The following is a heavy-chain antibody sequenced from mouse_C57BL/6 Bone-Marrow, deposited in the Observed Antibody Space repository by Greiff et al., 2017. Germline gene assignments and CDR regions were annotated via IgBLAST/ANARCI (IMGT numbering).Heavy chain of an antibody. D-gene: IGHD6-5*01. CDR3: ARLYAYQPVNAMDY. Sequence: VQLQQPGAELVMPGASVKLSCKASGYTFTSYWMHWVKQRPGQGLEWIGEIDPSDSYTNYKQKFKGKSTLTVDKSYSTAYMQLSSLTSEDSAVYYCARLYAYQPVNAMDYWGQGTSVTVSS. CDR1: GYTFTSYW. CDR2: IDPSDSYT. J-gene: IGHJ4*01. V-gene: IGHV1-69*01.